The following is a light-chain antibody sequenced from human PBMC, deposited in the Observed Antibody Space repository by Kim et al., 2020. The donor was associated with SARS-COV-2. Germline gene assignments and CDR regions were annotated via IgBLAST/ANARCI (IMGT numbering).Light chain of an antibody. CDR3: QQYDYSLS. CDR2: GAS. V-gene: IGKV3-20*01. CDR1: QRFRSSH. J-gene: IGKJ4*01. Sequence: SPGDSPTRSGRAMQRFRSSHLAWYQLKPGQAPRLLICGASSRATGIPDSFSGSGSGTDFTLTISRLEPEDFAVYYCQQYDYSLSFGGGTKLEI.